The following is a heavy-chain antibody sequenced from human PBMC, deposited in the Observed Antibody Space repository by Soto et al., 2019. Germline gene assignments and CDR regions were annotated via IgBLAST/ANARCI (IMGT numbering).Heavy chain of an antibody. CDR2: IKQDGSEK. D-gene: IGHD2-2*01. J-gene: IGHJ5*02. V-gene: IGHV3-7*03. CDR3: ARDPRLGPAATLLGPWFDP. CDR1: GFTFSSYW. Sequence: GSLRLSCAASGFTFSSYWMSWVRQAPGKGLEWVANIKQDGSEKYYVDSVKGRFTISRDNAKNSLYLQMNSLRAEDTAVYYCARDPRLGPAATLLGPWFDPWGQGTLVTVSS.